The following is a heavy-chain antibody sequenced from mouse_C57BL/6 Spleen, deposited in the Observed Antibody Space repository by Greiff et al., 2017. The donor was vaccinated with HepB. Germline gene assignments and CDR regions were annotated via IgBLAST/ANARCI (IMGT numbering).Heavy chain of an antibody. D-gene: IGHD1-1*01. Sequence: EVKLMESGGGLVKPGGSLKLSCAASGFTFSDYGMHWVRQAPEKGLEWVAYISSGSSTIYYADTVKGRFTISRDNAKNTLFLQMTSLRSEDAAVYYCARPHLGGSSYPDYWGQGTTLTVSS. CDR1: GFTFSDYG. CDR2: ISSGSSTI. CDR3: ARPHLGGSSYPDY. J-gene: IGHJ2*01. V-gene: IGHV5-17*01.